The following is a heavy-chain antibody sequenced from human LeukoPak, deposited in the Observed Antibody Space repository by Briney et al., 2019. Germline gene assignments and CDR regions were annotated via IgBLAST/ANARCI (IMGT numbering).Heavy chain of an antibody. Sequence: ESGPTLVKPTQSLTLTCTFSGFSLSTNGMCVSWIRQPPGKALEWLARIDWDDDKYYSTSLKTRLTISKDTSKYQVVLTMTNMDPVETATYYCARIRIAAGYFDYWGQGTLVTVSS. J-gene: IGHJ4*02. CDR1: GFSLSTNGMC. D-gene: IGHD6-13*01. CDR3: ARIRIAAGYFDY. V-gene: IGHV2-70*11. CDR2: IDWDDDK.